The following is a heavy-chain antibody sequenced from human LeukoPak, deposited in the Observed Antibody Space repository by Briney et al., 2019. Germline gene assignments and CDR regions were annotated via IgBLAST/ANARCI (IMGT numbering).Heavy chain of an antibody. V-gene: IGHV4-39*01. CDR1: GGSISSSSYY. Sequence: SETLSLTCTVSGGSISSSSYYWGWIRQPPGKGLEWIGSIYYSGSTYYNPSLKSRVTISVYTSKNQFSLKLSSVTAADTAVYYCASIPQWLAKADAFDIWGQGTMVTVSS. CDR2: IYYSGST. J-gene: IGHJ3*02. D-gene: IGHD6-19*01. CDR3: ASIPQWLAKADAFDI.